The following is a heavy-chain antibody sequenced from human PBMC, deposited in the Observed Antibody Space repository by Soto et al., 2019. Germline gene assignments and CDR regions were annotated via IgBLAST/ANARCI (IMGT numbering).Heavy chain of an antibody. CDR1: GFTFSSYG. J-gene: IGHJ3*01. Sequence: GGSLRLSCAASGFTFSSYGMHWVRQAPGKGLEWVAVISYDGSNKYYADSVKGRFTISRDNSKNTLYLQMNSLRAEDTAVYYCAKAMGSWGQGTMVTVSS. CDR2: ISYDGSNK. V-gene: IGHV3-30*18. D-gene: IGHD2-8*01. CDR3: AKAMGS.